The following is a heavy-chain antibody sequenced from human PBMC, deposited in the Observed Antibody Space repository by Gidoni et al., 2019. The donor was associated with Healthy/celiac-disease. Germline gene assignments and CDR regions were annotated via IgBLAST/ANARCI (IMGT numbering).Heavy chain of an antibody. CDR1: GFTFSSYW. D-gene: IGHD1-26*01. Sequence: EVQLVESGGGFVQPGGSLRLSCSASGFTFSSYWMHWVRQAPGKGLVWVSRINSDGSSTSYADSVKGRFTISRDKAKNTLYLQMNSLRAEDTAVYYCASSARPGGGFDPWGQGTLVTVSS. CDR2: INSDGSST. V-gene: IGHV3-74*01. J-gene: IGHJ5*02. CDR3: ASSARPGGGFDP.